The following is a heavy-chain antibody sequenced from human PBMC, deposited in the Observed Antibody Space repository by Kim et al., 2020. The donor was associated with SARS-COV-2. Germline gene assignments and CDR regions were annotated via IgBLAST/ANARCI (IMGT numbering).Heavy chain of an antibody. D-gene: IGHD2-15*01. J-gene: IGHJ6*02. V-gene: IGHV1-3*01. CDR2: INAGNGNT. CDR3: ARRSYCSGGSCYSLSFYYGMDV. Sequence: ASVKVSCKASGYTFTSYAMHWVRQAPGQRLEWMGWINAGNGNTKYSQKFQGRVTITRDTSASTAYMELSSLRSEDTAVYYCARRSYCSGGSCYSLSFYYGMDVWGQGTTVTVSS. CDR1: GYTFTSYA.